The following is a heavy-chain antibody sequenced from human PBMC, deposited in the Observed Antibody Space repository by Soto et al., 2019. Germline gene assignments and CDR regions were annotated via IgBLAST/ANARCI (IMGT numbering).Heavy chain of an antibody. Sequence: QLLESGGGFVQPGGSLRLSCVASGFTFSNFAMAWVRQAPGEGLEWVSAISGSGDDTFYADSMKGRFTISRDNSKDNLYMQINSLRAEDTAVYSCANPIPKTGTTFGFWGQGTLVTVSS. CDR2: ISGSGDDT. J-gene: IGHJ4*02. V-gene: IGHV3-23*01. CDR3: ANPIPKTGTTFGF. CDR1: GFTFSNFA. D-gene: IGHD1-1*01.